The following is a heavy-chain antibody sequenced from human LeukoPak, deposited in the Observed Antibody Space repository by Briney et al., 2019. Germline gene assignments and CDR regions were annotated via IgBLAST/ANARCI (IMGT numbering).Heavy chain of an antibody. J-gene: IGHJ5*02. CDR3: AHSPDYYYDSSGYVVFWFDP. D-gene: IGHD3-22*01. CDR2: IYWNDDK. CDR1: GFSLSTSGVG. V-gene: IGHV2-5*01. Sequence: ESGPTLVKPTQTLTLTCTFSGFSLSTSGVGVGWIRQPPGKALEWLALIYWNDDKRYSPSLKSRLTITKDTSKNQVVLTMTNMDPVDTATYYCAHSPDYYYDSSGYVVFWFDPWGQGTLVTVSS.